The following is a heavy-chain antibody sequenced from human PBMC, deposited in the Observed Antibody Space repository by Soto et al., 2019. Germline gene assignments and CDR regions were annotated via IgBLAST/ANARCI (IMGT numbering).Heavy chain of an antibody. CDR2: IIPIFGTA. J-gene: IGHJ3*02. CDR3: ATSRQATGGAFDI. D-gene: IGHD1-26*01. V-gene: IGHV1-69*01. Sequence: QVQLVQSGAKVKKPGSSVKVSCKASGGTFSSYAISWVRQAPGQGLGWMGGIIPIFGTANYAQKFQGRVTITADESTSTAYMELSSLRSEDTAVYYCATSRQATGGAFDIWGQGTMVTVSS. CDR1: GGTFSSYA.